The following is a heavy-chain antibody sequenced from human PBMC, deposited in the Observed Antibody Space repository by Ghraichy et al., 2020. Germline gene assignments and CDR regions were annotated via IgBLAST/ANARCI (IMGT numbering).Heavy chain of an antibody. CDR1: GGSVSSGIYY. J-gene: IGHJ5*02. V-gene: IGHV4-61*01. D-gene: IGHD6-13*01. Sequence: GSLSLTCTVSGGSVSSGIYYWSWIRQPPGKGLEWIGYIYYSGSTNYNPSLKSRVTISVDTSKNQFSLKLSSVTAADTAVYYCARDLMAAASQRFDPWGQGTLVTVSS. CDR3: ARDLMAAASQRFDP. CDR2: IYYSGST.